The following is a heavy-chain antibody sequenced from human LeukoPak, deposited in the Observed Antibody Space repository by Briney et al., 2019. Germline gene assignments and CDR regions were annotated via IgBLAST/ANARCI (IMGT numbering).Heavy chain of an antibody. V-gene: IGHV1-69*13. Sequence: SVKVSCKASGGTFSSYAISWVRQAPGQGPEWMGGIIPIFGTANYAQKFQGRVTITADESTSTAYMELSSLRSEDTAVYYCARDGDAYGSGSYYQYWGQGTLVTVSS. CDR3: ARDGDAYGSGSYYQY. J-gene: IGHJ4*02. CDR2: IIPIFGTA. D-gene: IGHD3-10*01. CDR1: GGTFSSYA.